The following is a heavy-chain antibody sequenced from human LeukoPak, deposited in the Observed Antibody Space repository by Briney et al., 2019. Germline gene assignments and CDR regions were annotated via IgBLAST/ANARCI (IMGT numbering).Heavy chain of an antibody. D-gene: IGHD6-13*01. CDR1: GFTFSSYA. J-gene: IGHJ4*02. CDR2: ISYDGINR. V-gene: IGHV3-30*01. CDR3: ARRRIPDRAAAALAY. Sequence: PGRSLRLSCAASGFTFSSYAMHWVRQAPGKGLEWVAVISYDGINRYYPDSVKGRFTISRSNSENTLYLQMNSLRPEDTAVYFCARRRIPDRAAAALAYWGQGTLVTVSS.